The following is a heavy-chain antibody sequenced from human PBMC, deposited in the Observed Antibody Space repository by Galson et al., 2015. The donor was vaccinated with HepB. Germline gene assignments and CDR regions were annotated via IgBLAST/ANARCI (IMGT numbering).Heavy chain of an antibody. Sequence: SVKVSCKASGGTFSSYAISWVRQAPGQGLEWMGGIIPIFGTATYAQKFQGRVTITAVESTSTAYMELSSLSSEDTAGYYCARFGEGDFWSGYLFDYWGQGTLVTVSS. CDR1: GGTFSSYA. CDR2: IIPIFGTA. J-gene: IGHJ4*02. D-gene: IGHD3-3*01. V-gene: IGHV1-69*13. CDR3: ARFGEGDFWSGYLFDY.